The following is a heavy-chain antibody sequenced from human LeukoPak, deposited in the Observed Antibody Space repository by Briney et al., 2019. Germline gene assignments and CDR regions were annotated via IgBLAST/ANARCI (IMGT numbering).Heavy chain of an antibody. Sequence: GGSLRLSCAASGFTFNNAWMSWVRQAPGKGLEWVGRIKSKTDGGTTDYAAPVKGRFTISRDNSKNTVYLQMNSLRAEDTAVYYCTKVGSSWGFGDSWGQGTLVTVSS. CDR2: IKSKTDGGTT. CDR3: TKVGSSWGFGDS. CDR1: GFTFNNAW. D-gene: IGHD3-10*01. V-gene: IGHV3-15*05. J-gene: IGHJ4*02.